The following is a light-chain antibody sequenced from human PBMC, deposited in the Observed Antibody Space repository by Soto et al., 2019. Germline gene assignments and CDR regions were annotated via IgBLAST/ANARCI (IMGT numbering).Light chain of an antibody. V-gene: IGKV1-5*03. CDR3: QQYNSFTWT. CDR2: QAS. J-gene: IGKJ1*01. CDR1: QSISSW. Sequence: DIHMTQSPSTLSASVGDRVTITCRASQSISSWLAWYQQKPGKATKLLIYQASSLETGVPSRFSGSGSGKAITLTISRLQPDDFATYFCQQYNSFTWTFGQGPKVEIK.